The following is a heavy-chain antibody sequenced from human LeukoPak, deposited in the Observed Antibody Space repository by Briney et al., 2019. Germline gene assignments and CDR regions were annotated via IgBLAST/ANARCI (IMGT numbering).Heavy chain of an antibody. CDR3: AGSDYGDYDVLPYAFDI. J-gene: IGHJ3*02. CDR2: IYYSGST. Sequence: SETLSLTCTVSGGSISSGGYYWSWIRQHPGKGLEWIGYIYYSGSTYYNPSLKSRVTISVDTSKNQFSLKLSSVTAADTAVYYCAGSDYGDYDVLPYAFDIWGQGTMVTVSS. V-gene: IGHV4-31*03. D-gene: IGHD4-17*01. CDR1: GGSISSGGYY.